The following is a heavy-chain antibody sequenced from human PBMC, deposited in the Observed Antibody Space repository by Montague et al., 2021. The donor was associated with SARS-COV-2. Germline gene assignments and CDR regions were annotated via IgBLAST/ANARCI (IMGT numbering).Heavy chain of an antibody. Sequence: SLRLSCAASGFTFTGFAMHWVRQAPGKGLEYVSGISSNGASTSYANSVKGRFTISRDNSKKTLYLQMGSLRAEDMGVYYCASSRFPLSAIVPAVTPPNAMDVWGQGTTVIVSS. CDR3: ASSRFPLSAIVPAVTPPNAMDV. CDR2: ISSNGAST. D-gene: IGHD2-2*01. J-gene: IGHJ6*02. V-gene: IGHV3-64*01. CDR1: GFTFTGFA.